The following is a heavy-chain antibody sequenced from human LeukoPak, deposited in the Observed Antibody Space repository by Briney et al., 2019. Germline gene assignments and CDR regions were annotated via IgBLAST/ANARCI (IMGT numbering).Heavy chain of an antibody. Sequence: ASVKVSCKASGYTFTGYYMHWVRPAPGQGLEWMGWINPNSGGTNYAQKFQGWVTMSRDTSISTAYMELSRLRSDDTAVYYCASGNSSSWINFDYWGQGTLVTVSS. D-gene: IGHD6-13*01. J-gene: IGHJ4*02. CDR1: GYTFTGYY. V-gene: IGHV1-2*04. CDR2: INPNSGGT. CDR3: ASGNSSSWINFDY.